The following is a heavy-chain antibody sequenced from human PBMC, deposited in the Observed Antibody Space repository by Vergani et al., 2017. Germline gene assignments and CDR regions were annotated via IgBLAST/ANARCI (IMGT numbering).Heavy chain of an antibody. CDR3: ALPTTGGAFDI. Sequence: QVQLQESGPGLVKPSETLSLPSPVSAGSISTYSWSWIRQPPGKGLVWFSYIDYSGSTNYNPSLKSRVTISVDTSKNQFSLKLSSVTAADTAVYYCALPTTGGAFDIWGQGTMVTVSS. J-gene: IGHJ3*02. V-gene: IGHV4-59*01. D-gene: IGHD1-26*01. CDR2: IDYSGST. CDR1: AGSISTYS.